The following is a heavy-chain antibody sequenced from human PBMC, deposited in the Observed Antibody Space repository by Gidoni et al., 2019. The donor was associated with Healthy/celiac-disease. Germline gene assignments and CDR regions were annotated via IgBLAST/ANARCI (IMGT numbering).Heavy chain of an antibody. J-gene: IGHJ3*02. CDR1: GFTFSSYS. D-gene: IGHD6-13*01. CDR2: ISSSSSYI. Sequence: EVQLVESGGGLVKPGGSLRLSCAASGFTFSSYSMNWVRQAPGKGLEWVSSISSSSSYIYYADSVKGRFTISRDNAKNSLYLQMNSLRAEDTAVYYCARDRGFGIAAAATGAFDIWGQGTMVTVSS. CDR3: ARDRGFGIAAAATGAFDI. V-gene: IGHV3-21*01.